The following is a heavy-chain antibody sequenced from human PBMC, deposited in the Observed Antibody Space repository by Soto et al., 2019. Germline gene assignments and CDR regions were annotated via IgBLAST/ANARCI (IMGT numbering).Heavy chain of an antibody. CDR3: AKDRGLVLSFYFDY. Sequence: EVQLVESGGGLVQPGRSLRISCAASGFTFDDYAMHWVRQAPGKGLEWVSGISWNSGSIGYADSVKGRFTISRDNAKNSLYLQMNSLRAEDTAVYYCAKDRGLVLSFYFDYWGQGTLVTVSS. CDR2: ISWNSGSI. V-gene: IGHV3-9*01. J-gene: IGHJ4*02. CDR1: GFTFDDYA. D-gene: IGHD6-19*01.